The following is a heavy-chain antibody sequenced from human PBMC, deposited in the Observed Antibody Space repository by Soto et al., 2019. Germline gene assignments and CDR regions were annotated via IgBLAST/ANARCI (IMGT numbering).Heavy chain of an antibody. CDR2: INAGNGNT. D-gene: IGHD3-10*01. V-gene: IGHV1-3*01. CDR3: ARGDTTVRGVILDYFAY. CDR1: GYTFTSYV. Sequence: QVQLVQSGAEVKKPGASVTVACKASGYTFTSYVMHWVRQAPGQRLEWMGWINAGNGNTKYSQKFQGRVTITRDTSASTAYMELSSLRSEDTAVYYCARGDTTVRGVILDYFAYWGQGTLVTVSS. J-gene: IGHJ4*02.